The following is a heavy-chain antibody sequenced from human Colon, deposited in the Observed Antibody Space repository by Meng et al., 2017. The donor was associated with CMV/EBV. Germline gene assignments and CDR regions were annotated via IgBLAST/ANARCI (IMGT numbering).Heavy chain of an antibody. CDR3: LPDLVLVPVSY. Sequence: GESLKISCVASGCTVSSVYMTWFRQAPGKGPECVSVIYLGGATYHADSVRGRFTISTDTSKNTLYLQMNNLRPEDTAVYYCLPDLVLVPVSYWGQGTQVTVSS. CDR2: IYLGGAT. D-gene: IGHD2-2*01. CDR1: GCTVSSVY. V-gene: IGHV3-66*02. J-gene: IGHJ4*02.